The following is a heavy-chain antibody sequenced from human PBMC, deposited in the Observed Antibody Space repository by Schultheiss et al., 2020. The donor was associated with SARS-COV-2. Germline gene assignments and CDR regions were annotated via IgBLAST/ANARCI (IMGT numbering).Heavy chain of an antibody. CDR2: INHGGST. CDR1: GGSFSGNY. Sequence: GSLRLSCAVYGGSFSGNYWSWIRQPPGKGLEWIGEINHGGSTNYNPSLKSRVTISVDTSKNQFSLKLTSVTAADTAVYYCARLNRYSGYVSHFDRWGQGTLVTVSS. CDR3: ARLNRYSGYVSHFDR. D-gene: IGHD5-12*01. V-gene: IGHV4-34*01. J-gene: IGHJ4*02.